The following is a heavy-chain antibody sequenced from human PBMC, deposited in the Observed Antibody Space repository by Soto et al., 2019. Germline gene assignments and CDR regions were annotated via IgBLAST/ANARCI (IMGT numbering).Heavy chain of an antibody. Sequence: PXXSLRICCKASGSSFSSYWICLVRQMPGKGLEWMGIIDPRDSETRYSPSFQGQVTISVDKFINTAYLQWSSLKAPDTAMYYCATASTNYYYYYGMDAWGQGTTVTVSS. J-gene: IGHJ6*02. CDR2: IDPRDSET. CDR1: GSSFSSYW. V-gene: IGHV5-51*01. CDR3: ATASTNYYYYYGMDA.